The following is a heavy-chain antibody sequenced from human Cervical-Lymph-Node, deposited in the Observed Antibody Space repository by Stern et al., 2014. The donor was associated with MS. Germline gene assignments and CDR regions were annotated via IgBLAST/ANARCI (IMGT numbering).Heavy chain of an antibody. CDR3: ARDKMHAFDY. CDR1: GYTFTSYG. Sequence: QVQLVQSGTEVKKPGASLIVSCKASGYTFTSYGISWVRQAPGQGLEWVGWISADIGTTKYAQNLRDRITLTRDTSPGTAYMELRTLRSEDTAVYYCARDKMHAFDYWGQGTLVSVSS. V-gene: IGHV1-18*01. J-gene: IGHJ4*02. CDR2: ISADIGTT. D-gene: IGHD2-8*01.